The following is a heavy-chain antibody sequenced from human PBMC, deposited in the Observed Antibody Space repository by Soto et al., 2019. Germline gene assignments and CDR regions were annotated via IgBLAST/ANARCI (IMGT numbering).Heavy chain of an antibody. V-gene: IGHV4-39*01. CDR2: IYYSGST. Sequence: SETLSLTCTVSGGSISSSSYYWGWIRQPPGKGLEWIGSIYYSGSTYYNPSLKSRVTTSVDTSKNQFSLKLSSVTAADTAVYYCARRGQQLVRLYYYYGMDVWGQGTTVTVFS. CDR1: GGSISSSSYY. D-gene: IGHD6-13*01. J-gene: IGHJ6*02. CDR3: ARRGQQLVRLYYYYGMDV.